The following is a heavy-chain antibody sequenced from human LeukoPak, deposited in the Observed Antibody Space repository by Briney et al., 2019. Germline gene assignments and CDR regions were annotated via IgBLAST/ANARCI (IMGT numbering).Heavy chain of an antibody. Sequence: GSLRLSCAASGFTXXSYAMSWVRQAPGKGLEWVSGISSSGAGTYYADSVKGRFTISRDNSKNTLFLQMNTLRAEDTAVYYCMKVEKMATIYAYFDYWGQGTLVTVSS. CDR3: MKVEKMATIYAYFDY. D-gene: IGHD5-24*01. V-gene: IGHV3-23*01. CDR2: ISSSGAGT. J-gene: IGHJ4*02. CDR1: GFTXXSYA.